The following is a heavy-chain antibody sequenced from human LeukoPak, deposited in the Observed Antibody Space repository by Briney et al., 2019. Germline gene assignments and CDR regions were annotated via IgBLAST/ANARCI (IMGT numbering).Heavy chain of an antibody. D-gene: IGHD6-6*01. V-gene: IGHV3-48*03. J-gene: IGHJ5*02. Sequence: GGSLRLSCAASGFTFSSYEMNWVRQAPGKGLEWLSYIGSSGNTIFYADSVRGRFTISRDNAKNSLYLQMNSLRAEDTAVYYCARDQKISSASWFDPWGQGTLVTVSS. CDR3: ARDQKISSASWFDP. CDR2: IGSSGNTI. CDR1: GFTFSSYE.